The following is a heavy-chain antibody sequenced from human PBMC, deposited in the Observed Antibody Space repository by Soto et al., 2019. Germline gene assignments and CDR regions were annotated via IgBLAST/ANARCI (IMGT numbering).Heavy chain of an antibody. D-gene: IGHD2-2*01. V-gene: IGHV1-69*02. J-gene: IGHJ4*02. CDR1: GGTFSSYT. Sequence: SVKVSCKASGGTFSSYTISWVRQAPGQGLEWMGRIIPILGIANYAQKFQGRVTITADKSMSTAYMELSSLRSEDTAVYYCARVGYCSSTSCRGDYWGQGTLVTVSS. CDR3: ARVGYCSSTSCRGDY. CDR2: IIPILGIA.